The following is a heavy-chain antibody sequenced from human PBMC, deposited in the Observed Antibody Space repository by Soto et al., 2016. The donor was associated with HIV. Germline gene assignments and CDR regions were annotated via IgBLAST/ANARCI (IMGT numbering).Heavy chain of an antibody. Sequence: EVQLVESGGGVVRPGGSLRLSCAASGFTFDDYGTSWVRQAPGKGLERVSGINWNGGSTGYVDSVKGRFTIFRDNAKNSLYLQMNSLRVEDTALYYCARDRGYYYGSGSSKAVYYYGMDVWGQGTTVTVSS. CDR2: INWNGGST. D-gene: IGHD3-10*01. CDR3: ARDRGYYYGSGSSKAVYYYGMDV. J-gene: IGHJ6*02. CDR1: GFTFDDYG. V-gene: IGHV3-20*04.